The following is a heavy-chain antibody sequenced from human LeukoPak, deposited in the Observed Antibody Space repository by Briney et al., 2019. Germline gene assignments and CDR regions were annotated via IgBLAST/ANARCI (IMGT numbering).Heavy chain of an antibody. J-gene: IGHJ3*02. CDR3: VTCGDCLSAKDAFDI. CDR1: GYTFTSYA. CDR2: IDAGNGNT. V-gene: IGHV1-3*01. D-gene: IGHD2-21*02. Sequence: ASVKVSCKASGYTFTSYAMHWVRQAPGQRLEWMGWIDAGNGNTKYSQKFQGRVTITRDTSASTAYMELSSLRSEDTAVYYCVTCGDCLSAKDAFDIWGQGTMVTVSS.